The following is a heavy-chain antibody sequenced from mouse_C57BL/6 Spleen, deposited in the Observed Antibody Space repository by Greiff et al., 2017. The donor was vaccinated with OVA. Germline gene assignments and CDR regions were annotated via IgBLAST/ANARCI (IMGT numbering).Heavy chain of an antibody. CDR3: ARFSITTASFDV. Sequence: QVQLQQPGAELVKPGASVKMSCKASGYTFTSYWITWVKQRPGQGLEWIGDIYPGSGSTNYNEKFKSKATLTVDTSSSTAYMQLSSLTSEDSAVYCCARFSITTASFDVWGTGTTVTVSS. V-gene: IGHV1-55*01. D-gene: IGHD1-2*01. CDR2: IYPGSGST. J-gene: IGHJ1*03. CDR1: GYTFTSYW.